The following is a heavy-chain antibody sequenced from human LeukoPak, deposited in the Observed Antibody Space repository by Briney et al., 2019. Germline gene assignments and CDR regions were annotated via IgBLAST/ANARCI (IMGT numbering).Heavy chain of an antibody. D-gene: IGHD6-19*01. CDR3: ARKGLFDY. CDR2: IPYDGSNK. CDR1: GFTFSSYA. V-gene: IGHV3-30-3*01. Sequence: PGRSLRLSCAASGFTFSSYAMHWVRQAPGKGLEWVAVIPYDGSNKYYADSVRGRFTISRDNSKNTLYLQMNSLRAEDTAVYYCARKGLFDYWGQGTLVTVSS. J-gene: IGHJ4*02.